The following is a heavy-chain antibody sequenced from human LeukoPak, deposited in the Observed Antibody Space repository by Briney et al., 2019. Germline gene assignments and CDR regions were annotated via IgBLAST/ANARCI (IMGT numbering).Heavy chain of an antibody. D-gene: IGHD3-10*01. V-gene: IGHV7-4-1*02. CDR3: ARGRATGYYGMDV. CDR1: GYTFTSCA. CDR2: LNTNTGTT. J-gene: IGHJ6*01. Sequence: APVKVSCKASGYTFTSCARNWVRQAPGQGLDRIGWLNTNTGTTTYAQGFTGRFVVSLHTSLSRPYLQISSLKTEDTAVYYCARGRATGYYGMDVWGQGTTVTVSS.